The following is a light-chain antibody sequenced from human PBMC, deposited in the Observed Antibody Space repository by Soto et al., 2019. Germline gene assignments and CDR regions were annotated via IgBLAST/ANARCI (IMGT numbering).Light chain of an antibody. Sequence: QSVLTQPPSASGSPGQTVTISCTGSYSHIGAYNYVSWYRQRPGEAPKLLIYEVTKRTSGVPDRIVASKSGNTASLTVSGLQADDEADYYCSSFKGTNSFVFGTGTKVTV. J-gene: IGLJ1*01. CDR3: SSFKGTNSFV. CDR2: EVT. V-gene: IGLV2-8*01. CDR1: YSHIGAYNY.